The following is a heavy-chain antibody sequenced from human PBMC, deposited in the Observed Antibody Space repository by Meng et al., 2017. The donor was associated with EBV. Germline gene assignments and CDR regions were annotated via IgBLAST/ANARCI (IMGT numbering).Heavy chain of an antibody. CDR2: LIPMVGAP. J-gene: IGHJ4*02. CDR3: ASESGRGFTPDY. D-gene: IGHD3-10*01. V-gene: IGHV1-69*01. Sequence: QVLQWVAEVKKSGSSGKVSCRSSGGAFRSDAVSWVRQAPGQGVEWMGGLIPMVGAPHYAQKVQGRVTIIADESTSTHSMELNSLRSEDTAMYYCASESGRGFTPDYWGQGTLVTVSS. CDR1: GGAFRSDA.